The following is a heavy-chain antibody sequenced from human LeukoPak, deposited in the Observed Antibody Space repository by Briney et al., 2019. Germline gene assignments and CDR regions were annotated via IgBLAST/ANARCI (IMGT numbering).Heavy chain of an antibody. D-gene: IGHD5-18*01. V-gene: IGHV4-59*01. CDR3: ARVDTSLVPDVFDI. J-gene: IGHJ3*02. CDR1: GGSFSSYF. CDR2: IYSSGST. Sequence: SETLSLTCTVSGGSFSSYFWSWIRQPPGKGLEWIGYIYSSGSTNYNPSLKSRVSISADTSKNEFSLKLRSVTAADTAVYFCARVDTSLVPDVFDIWGQGSMVTVSS.